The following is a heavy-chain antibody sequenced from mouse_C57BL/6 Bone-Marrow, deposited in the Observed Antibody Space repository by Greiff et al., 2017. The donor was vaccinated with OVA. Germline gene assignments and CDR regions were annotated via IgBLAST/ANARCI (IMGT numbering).Heavy chain of an antibody. CDR2: ISDGGSYT. CDR3: ARERGGIKVVEGLYYFDY. Sequence: EVQLVESGGGLVKPGGSLKLSCAASGFTFSSYAMSWVRQTPEKRLEWVATISDGGSYTYYPDNVKGRFTITRDNAKNNLYLQMNHLKSEDTAMYYLARERGGIKVVEGLYYFDYWGQGTTLTVSS. D-gene: IGHD1-1*01. J-gene: IGHJ2*01. V-gene: IGHV5-4*01. CDR1: GFTFSSYA.